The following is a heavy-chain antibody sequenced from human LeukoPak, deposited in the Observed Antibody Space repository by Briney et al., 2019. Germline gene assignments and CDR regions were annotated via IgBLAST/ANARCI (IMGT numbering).Heavy chain of an antibody. Sequence: PSETLSLTCTVSGGSISSGSYYWSWIRQPAGKGLEWIGRIYTSGSTNYNPSLKSRVTISVDTSKNQFSLKLSSVTAADTAVYYCARGGYCSGGSCYPYRHSYYYYMDVWGKGTTVTVSS. CDR3: ARGGYCSGGSCYPYRHSYYYYMDV. D-gene: IGHD2-15*01. CDR1: GGSISSGSYY. V-gene: IGHV4-61*02. J-gene: IGHJ6*03. CDR2: IYTSGST.